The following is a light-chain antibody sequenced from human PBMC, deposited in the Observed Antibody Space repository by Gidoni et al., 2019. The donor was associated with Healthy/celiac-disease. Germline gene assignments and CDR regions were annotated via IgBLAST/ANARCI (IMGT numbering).Light chain of an antibody. CDR2: KAS. CDR1: QRISSG. Sequence: DIQMTQSPSTLSASVGDRVTITCRASQRISSGWAWYQQKPGQAPKLLIYKASNLESGVPSRFSGSGSRTEFTLTISSLQPDDFATYYCQQQGTFGQGTKVEIK. CDR3: QQQGT. J-gene: IGKJ1*01. V-gene: IGKV1-5*03.